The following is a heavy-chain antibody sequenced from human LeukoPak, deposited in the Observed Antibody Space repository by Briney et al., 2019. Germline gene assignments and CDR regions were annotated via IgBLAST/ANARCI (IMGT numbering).Heavy chain of an antibody. CDR1: GFTFSTYA. V-gene: IGHV3-30*04. J-gene: IGHJ3*02. CDR2: ISYDGSSK. Sequence: GGSLRLSCAASGFTFSTYAMHWVRQAPGKGLEWVAVISYDGSSKYYADSVKGRFTISRDNSKDTLYLQMNSLRAEDTAVYYCARARSSYGYGDAFDIWGQGTMVTVSS. CDR3: ARARSSYGYGDAFDI. D-gene: IGHD5-18*01.